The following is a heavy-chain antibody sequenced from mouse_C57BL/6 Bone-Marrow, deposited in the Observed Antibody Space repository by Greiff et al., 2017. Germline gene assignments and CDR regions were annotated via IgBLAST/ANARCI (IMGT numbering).Heavy chain of an antibody. CDR1: GFTFSDYG. D-gene: IGHD1-1*01. CDR2: ISSGSSTI. Sequence: EVMLVESGGGLVKPGGSLKLSCAASGFTFSDYGMHWVRQAPEKGLEWVAYISSGSSTIYYADTVKGRFTISRDNAKNTLFLQMTSLRSEDTAMYYCARTYYYGSSWAWFAYWGQGTLVTVSA. J-gene: IGHJ3*01. V-gene: IGHV5-17*01. CDR3: ARTYYYGSSWAWFAY.